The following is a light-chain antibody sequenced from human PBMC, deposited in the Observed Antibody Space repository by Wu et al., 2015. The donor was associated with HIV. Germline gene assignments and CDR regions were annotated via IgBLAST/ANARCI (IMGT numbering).Light chain of an antibody. V-gene: IGKV3-20*01. CDR2: RVS. J-gene: IGKJ2*01. Sequence: EIVLTQSPGSLSLSPGESATLSCRTSEFISSSMLAWYQQKPGQAPRLLIYRVSSRATGIPDRFSGSGSGTDFTLTISRLEPEDFAVYYCQQYVWSPRTFGQGTEVGDQT. CDR3: QQYVWSPRT. CDR1: EFISSSM.